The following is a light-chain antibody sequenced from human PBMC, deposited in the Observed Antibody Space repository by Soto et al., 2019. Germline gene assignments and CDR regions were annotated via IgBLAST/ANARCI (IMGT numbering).Light chain of an antibody. V-gene: IGLV2-18*02. CDR2: GVT. CDR1: SSEVGSYNR. CDR3: SSYTSSSTYV. J-gene: IGLJ1*01. Sequence: QSALTQPPSVSGSPGQSVTISCTGTSSEVGSYNRVSWYQQTPSTAPKLMIYGVTNRPSGVPDRFSGSKSGNTASLTISVLQAEDEADYYCSSYTSSSTYVFGTGTKVTVL.